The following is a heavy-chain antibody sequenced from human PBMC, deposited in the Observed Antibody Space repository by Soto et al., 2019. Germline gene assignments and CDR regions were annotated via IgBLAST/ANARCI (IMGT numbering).Heavy chain of an antibody. D-gene: IGHD3-10*01. CDR3: ARDGEGNYYGSGSYAEYYYYYYGMDV. Sequence: SVKVSCKASGFTFTSSAVQWVRQARGQRLEWIGWIVVGSGNTNYAQKFQDRVTITTDMSTSTAYMELRSLRSDDTTVYYCARDGEGNYYGSGSYAEYYYYYYGMDVWG. CDR1: GFTFTSSA. J-gene: IGHJ6*02. CDR2: IVVGSGNT. V-gene: IGHV1-58*01.